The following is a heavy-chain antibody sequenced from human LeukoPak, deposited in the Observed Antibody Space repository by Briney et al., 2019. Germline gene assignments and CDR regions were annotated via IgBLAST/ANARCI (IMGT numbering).Heavy chain of an antibody. CDR3: ARDPYGSGSPFDY. Sequence: SETLSLTCAVYGGSFSTYYWSWIRQPAGKGLEWIGRIYTSGSTSYNPSLKSRVTMSVDTTKNQFSLKVGSVTAADTAVYYCARDPYGSGSPFDYWGQGTLVTVSS. CDR2: IYTSGST. J-gene: IGHJ4*02. D-gene: IGHD3-10*01. V-gene: IGHV4-4*07. CDR1: GGSFSTYY.